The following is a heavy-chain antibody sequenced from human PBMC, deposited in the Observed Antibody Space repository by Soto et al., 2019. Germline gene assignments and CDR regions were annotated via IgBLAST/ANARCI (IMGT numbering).Heavy chain of an antibody. Sequence: QITLKESGPTLVRPTQTLTLTCAFSGFSLSTSGVGVGWTRQPPGKALEWLAVIYWDDSKHYSPSLRSRLTITKDTSKNPVVLTMTNMDPMDTGTYYCANKGAEDWPLDYWGQGTVVTVSS. CDR2: IYWDDSK. J-gene: IGHJ4*02. V-gene: IGHV2-5*02. CDR1: GFSLSTSGVG. D-gene: IGHD3-9*01. CDR3: ANKGAEDWPLDY.